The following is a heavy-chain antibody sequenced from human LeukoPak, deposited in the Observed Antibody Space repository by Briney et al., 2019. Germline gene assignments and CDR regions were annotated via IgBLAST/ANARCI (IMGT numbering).Heavy chain of an antibody. V-gene: IGHV1-69*05. D-gene: IGHD2-15*01. CDR1: GGTFSSYA. CDR3: AREGRSHSFFDY. Sequence: SVKVSCKASGGTFSSYAISWVRRAPGQGLEWMGGIIPIFGTANYAQKFQGRVTITTDESTSTAYMELSSLRSEDTAVYYCAREGRSHSFFDYWGQGTLVTVSS. CDR2: IIPIFGTA. J-gene: IGHJ4*02.